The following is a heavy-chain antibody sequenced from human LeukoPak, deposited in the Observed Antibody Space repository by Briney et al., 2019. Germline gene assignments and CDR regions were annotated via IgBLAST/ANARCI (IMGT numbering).Heavy chain of an antibody. CDR1: GFTFSNYC. CDR3: SRAGASWGYRWYYDF. CDR2: INQDGSDR. J-gene: IGHJ4*02. D-gene: IGHD3/OR15-3a*01. V-gene: IGHV3-7*01. Sequence: GGSLRFSCAASGFTFSNYCMTWVRQAPGKGLEWVANINQDGSDRNYVDSVKGRFTISRDNAKNSLFLQVNSLRVEDTAVYYCSRAGASWGYRWYYDFWGQGTLVTVSP.